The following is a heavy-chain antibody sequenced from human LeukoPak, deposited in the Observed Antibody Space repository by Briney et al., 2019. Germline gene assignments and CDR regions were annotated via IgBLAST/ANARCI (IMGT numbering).Heavy chain of an antibody. Sequence: ASVKVSCKASGGTFRNYAISWVRQAPGQGLEWVGGIIPMFGTVTYGQKFQGRVTIIADESTSTAYLDLSSLRSDDTAVYYCAILLWFGEFHPFDYWGQGTLVTVSS. CDR1: GGTFRNYA. CDR3: AILLWFGEFHPFDY. CDR2: IIPMFGTV. V-gene: IGHV1-69*13. D-gene: IGHD3-10*01. J-gene: IGHJ4*02.